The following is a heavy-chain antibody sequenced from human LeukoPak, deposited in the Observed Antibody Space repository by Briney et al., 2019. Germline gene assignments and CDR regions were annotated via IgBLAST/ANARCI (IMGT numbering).Heavy chain of an antibody. D-gene: IGHD1-26*01. J-gene: IGHJ5*02. Sequence: PSETLSLTCTVSGGSISSYYWSWIRRPPGKGLEWIGYIYYSGSTNYNPSPKSRVTISVDTSKNQFSLKLSSVTAADTAVYYCARALVGATGGWFDPWGQGTLVTVSS. CDR2: IYYSGST. V-gene: IGHV4-59*01. CDR1: GGSISSYY. CDR3: ARALVGATGGWFDP.